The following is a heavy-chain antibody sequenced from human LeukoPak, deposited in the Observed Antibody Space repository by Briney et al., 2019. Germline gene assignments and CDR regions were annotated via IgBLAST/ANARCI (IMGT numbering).Heavy chain of an antibody. J-gene: IGHJ4*02. V-gene: IGHV1-46*01. Sequence: ASVKVSYEASGYTFTGYYMHWVRRAPGQGLEWMGIINPSGGSTSYAQKFQGRVTMTRDTSTSTVYMELSSLRSGDTAVYYCARGGGYYLKYYFDYWGQGTLVTVSS. CDR2: INPSGGST. CDR3: ARGGGYYLKYYFDY. D-gene: IGHD3-22*01. CDR1: GYTFTGYY.